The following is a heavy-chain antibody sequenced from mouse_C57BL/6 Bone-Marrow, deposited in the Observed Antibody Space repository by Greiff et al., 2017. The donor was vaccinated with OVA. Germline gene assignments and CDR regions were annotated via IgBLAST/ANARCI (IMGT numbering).Heavy chain of an antibody. CDR2: ISSGGDYI. CDR3: TRDPFYDYDWAY. J-gene: IGHJ3*01. V-gene: IGHV5-9-1*02. Sequence: VKLVESGEGLVKPGGSLKLSFAASGFTFSSYAMSWVRQTPEKRLEWVAYISSGGDYIYYADTVKGRFTISRDNARNTLYLQMSSLKSEDTAMYYCTRDPFYDYDWAYWGQGTLVTVSA. D-gene: IGHD2-4*01. CDR1: GFTFSSYA.